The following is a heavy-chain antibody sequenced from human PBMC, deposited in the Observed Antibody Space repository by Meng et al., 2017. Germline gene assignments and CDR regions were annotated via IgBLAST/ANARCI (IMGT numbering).Heavy chain of an antibody. CDR1: GGSISSSSYY. V-gene: IGHV4-39*07. D-gene: IGHD6-19*01. CDR2: IYYSGSN. CDR3: ASLRIAVAGINWFDP. Sequence: QTHVRASGPGLGKSSEPLSLHCTVVGGSISSSSYYWSWIRQPPGKGLEWIGSIYYSGSNYYNPSLKSRVTISVDTSKNQFSLKLSSVTAADTAVYYCASLRIAVAGINWFDPWGQGTLVTVSS. J-gene: IGHJ5*02.